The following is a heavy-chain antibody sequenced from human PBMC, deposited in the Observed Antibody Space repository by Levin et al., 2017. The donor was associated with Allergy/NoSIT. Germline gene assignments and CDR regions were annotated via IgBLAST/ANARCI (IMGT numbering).Heavy chain of an antibody. Sequence: PGGSLRLSCAASGFTFSSYAMSWVRQAPGKGLEWVSGISGSGGNTYYADSVKGRFTISRDNSKNTLYLQMNSLRIEDTAVYYCTRGSERSRYLRFDYWGQGTLVTVSS. D-gene: IGHD1-1*01. J-gene: IGHJ4*02. CDR2: ISGSGGNT. V-gene: IGHV3-23*01. CDR3: TRGSERSRYLRFDY. CDR1: GFTFSSYA.